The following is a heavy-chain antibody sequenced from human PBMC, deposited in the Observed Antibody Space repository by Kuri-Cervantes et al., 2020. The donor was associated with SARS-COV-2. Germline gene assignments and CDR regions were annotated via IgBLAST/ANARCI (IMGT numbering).Heavy chain of an antibody. CDR2: INHSGST. D-gene: IGHD6-19*01. Sequence: ESLKISCAVSGYSISSGYYWSWIRQPPGKGLEWIGEINHSGSTNYNPSLKSRVTISVDTSKNQFSLKLSSVTAADTAVYYCARTPSSGWYSFDYWGQGTLVTVSS. CDR3: ARTPSSGWYSFDY. CDR1: GYSISSGYY. V-gene: IGHV4-34*01. J-gene: IGHJ4*02.